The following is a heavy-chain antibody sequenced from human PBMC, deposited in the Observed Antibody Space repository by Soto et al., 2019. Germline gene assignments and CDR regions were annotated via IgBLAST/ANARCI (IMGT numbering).Heavy chain of an antibody. CDR2: ISVSGGST. J-gene: IGHJ6*02. CDR3: AKSHVFHYYYYNMDV. D-gene: IGHD2-8*01. V-gene: IGHV3-23*01. CDR1: GFTFSDYA. Sequence: EVQLLESGGGLVQPGGSLRLSCAASGFTFSDYAMSWVRQAPGKGPEWVSVISVSGGSTYYADSVKGRFTISRDNSKNTLYLQMNTLRAEDTAVYYCAKSHVFHYYYYNMDVWGQGTTVTVSS.